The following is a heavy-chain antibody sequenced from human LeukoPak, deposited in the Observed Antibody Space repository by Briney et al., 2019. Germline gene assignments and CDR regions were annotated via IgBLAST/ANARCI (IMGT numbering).Heavy chain of an antibody. CDR3: ARVIISDYDILTGFYYGPYYFGY. D-gene: IGHD3-9*01. CDR2: IYYSGST. Sequence: SETLSLTCTVSGGSISSYYWSWIRQPPGKGLEWIGYIYYSGSTNYNPSLKSRVTISVDTSKNQFSLKLSSVTAADTAMYYCARVIISDYDILTGFYYGPYYFGYWGQGTLVTVSS. CDR1: GGSISSYY. V-gene: IGHV4-59*01. J-gene: IGHJ4*02.